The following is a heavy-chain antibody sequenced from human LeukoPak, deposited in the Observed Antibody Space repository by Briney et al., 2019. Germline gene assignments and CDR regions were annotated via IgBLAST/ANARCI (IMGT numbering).Heavy chain of an antibody. Sequence: PGGSLRLSCAASGFTFSSYSMSWVRRAPGKGLGWVSSISSSSSYIYYADSVKGRFTISRDNAKNSLYLQMNSLRAEDTAVYYCARDVTMIVVVSHAFDIWGQGTMVTVSS. CDR1: GFTFSSYS. J-gene: IGHJ3*02. CDR3: ARDVTMIVVVSHAFDI. CDR2: ISSSSSYI. D-gene: IGHD3-22*01. V-gene: IGHV3-21*01.